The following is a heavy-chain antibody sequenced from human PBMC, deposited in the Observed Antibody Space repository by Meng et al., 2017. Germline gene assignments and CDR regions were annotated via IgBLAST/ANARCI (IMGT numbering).Heavy chain of an antibody. Sequence: HVQLQEPGPGWVKPSGPLSLTCAVSGGSISSSNWWSWVRQPPGKGLEWIGEIYHSGSTNYNPSLKSRVTISVDKSKNQFSLKLSSVTAADTAVYYCARVVAATTLFLDYWGQGTLVTVSS. CDR1: GGSISSSNW. CDR2: IYHSGST. J-gene: IGHJ4*02. D-gene: IGHD2-15*01. CDR3: ARVVAATTLFLDY. V-gene: IGHV4-4*02.